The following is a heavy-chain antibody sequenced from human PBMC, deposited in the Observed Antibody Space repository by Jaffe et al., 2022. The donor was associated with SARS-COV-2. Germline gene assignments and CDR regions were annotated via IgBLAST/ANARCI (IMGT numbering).Heavy chain of an antibody. CDR2: IYYSGST. Sequence: QLQLQESGPGLVKPSETLSLTCTVSGGSISSSSYYWGWIRQPPGKGLEWIGSIYYSGSTYYNPSLKSRVTISVDTSKNQFSLKLSSVTAADTAVYYCARQSVAATRSPQTHFRKDYGMDVWGQGTTVTVSS. D-gene: IGHD2-15*01. J-gene: IGHJ6*02. V-gene: IGHV4-39*01. CDR1: GGSISSSSYY. CDR3: ARQSVAATRSPQTHFRKDYGMDV.